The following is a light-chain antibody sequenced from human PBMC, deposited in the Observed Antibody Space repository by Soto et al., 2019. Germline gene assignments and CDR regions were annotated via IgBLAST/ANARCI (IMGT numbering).Light chain of an antibody. CDR1: QYINTR. CDR3: HQRQSWPRT. Sequence: EIVFTQSPATLSSFPGDRFTLSFRASQYINTRLAWYQHRPGQAPRLLIYQTSIRAAGIPARFSASGTGTDFTLTISDVQPEDFAVYYCHQRQSWPRTFGQGTKVDIK. V-gene: IGKV3-11*01. CDR2: QTS. J-gene: IGKJ1*01.